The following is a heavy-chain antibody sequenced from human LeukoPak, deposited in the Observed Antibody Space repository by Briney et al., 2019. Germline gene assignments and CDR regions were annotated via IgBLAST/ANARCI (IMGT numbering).Heavy chain of an antibody. J-gene: IGHJ4*02. CDR2: IRYDGSNK. CDR3: ANGDTAMVGFDY. Sequence: GGSLRLSCAASGFTFSSYGMHWVREAPGKGLEWVAFIRYDGSNKYYADSVKGRFTISRDNSKNTLYLQMNSLRAEDTAVYYCANGDTAMVGFDYWGQGTLVTVSS. CDR1: GFTFSSYG. D-gene: IGHD5-18*01. V-gene: IGHV3-30*02.